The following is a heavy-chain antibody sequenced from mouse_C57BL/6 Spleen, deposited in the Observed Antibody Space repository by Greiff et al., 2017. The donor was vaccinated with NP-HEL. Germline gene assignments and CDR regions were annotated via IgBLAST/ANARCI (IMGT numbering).Heavy chain of an antibody. Sequence: VQLQQSGPELVKPGASVKISCKASGYTFTDYYMNWVKQSHGKSLEWIGDINPNNGGTSYNQKFKGKATLTVDKSSSTAYMELRSLTSEDSAVYYCARGYYSNYGYYFDYWGQGTTLTVSS. CDR2: INPNNGGT. D-gene: IGHD2-5*01. J-gene: IGHJ2*01. CDR3: ARGYYSNYGYYFDY. CDR1: GYTFTDYY. V-gene: IGHV1-26*01.